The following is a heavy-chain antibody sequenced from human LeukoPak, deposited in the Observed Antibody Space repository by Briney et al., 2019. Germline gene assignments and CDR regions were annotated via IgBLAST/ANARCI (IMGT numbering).Heavy chain of an antibody. V-gene: IGHV3-7*01. Sequence: GGSLRLSCVASGFSFSDSWMSWVRQAPGKGMEGVADIKKDGSVNEYVGSVKGRFTISRDNAKNSLYLQMDSLRAEDTVVYYCATYTNWVAGDVWGQGTTVSVSS. CDR2: IKKDGSVN. CDR1: GFSFSDSW. D-gene: IGHD7-27*01. J-gene: IGHJ6*02. CDR3: ATYTNWVAGDV.